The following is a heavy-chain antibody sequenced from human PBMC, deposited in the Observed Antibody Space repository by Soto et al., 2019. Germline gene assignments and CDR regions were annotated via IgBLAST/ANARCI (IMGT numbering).Heavy chain of an antibody. CDR2: ISGSGGST. CDR1: GFTFSSYA. V-gene: IGHV3-23*01. CDR3: AKDIAYYDFWSGYYTDGEIR. D-gene: IGHD3-3*01. Sequence: GGSLRLSCAASGFTFSSYAMSWVRQAPGKGLEWVSAISGSGGSTYYADSVKGRFTISRDNSKNTLYLQMNSLRAEDTAVYYCAKDIAYYDFWSGYYTDGEIRWGQGTLVTVSS. J-gene: IGHJ4*02.